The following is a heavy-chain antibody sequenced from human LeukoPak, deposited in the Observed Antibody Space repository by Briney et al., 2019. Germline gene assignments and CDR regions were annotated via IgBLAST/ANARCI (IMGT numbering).Heavy chain of an antibody. Sequence: GGSLRLSSAASGFTFSNVWMNWVRQAPGKGLEWIGRIKKKIEGGTTEYAAPVKGRFTIARDDSKNTLYLQMNSLTTEDTAVYYCTTRIITTSDFWGQGTLVTVSS. J-gene: IGHJ4*02. CDR1: GFTFSNVW. D-gene: IGHD3-3*01. CDR2: IKKKIEGGTT. CDR3: TTRIITTSDF. V-gene: IGHV3-15*01.